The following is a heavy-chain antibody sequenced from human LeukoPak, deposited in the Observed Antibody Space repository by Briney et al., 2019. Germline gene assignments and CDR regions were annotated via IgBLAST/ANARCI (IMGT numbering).Heavy chain of an antibody. J-gene: IGHJ5*02. CDR1: GFTFSDYY. D-gene: IGHD3-16*01. CDR3: AKDWAWGWFDP. V-gene: IGHV3-11*01. CDR2: ISSSGSTI. Sequence: GGSLRLSCAASGFTFSDYYMSWIRRAPGKGLEWVSYISSSGSTIYYADSVKGRFTISRDNSKNTVYLQMNSLRADDTAVYYCAKDWAWGWFDPWGQGTLVTVSS.